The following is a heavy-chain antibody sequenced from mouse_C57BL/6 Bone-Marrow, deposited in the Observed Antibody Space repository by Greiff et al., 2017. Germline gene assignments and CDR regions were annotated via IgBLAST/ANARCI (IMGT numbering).Heavy chain of an antibody. CDR2: IWSGGST. V-gene: IGHV2-2*01. J-gene: IGHJ4*01. Sequence: VMLVESGPGLVQPSQSLSITCTVSGFSLTSYGVHWVRQSPGKGLEWLGVIWSGGSTDYNAAFISRLSISKDNSKSQVFFKMNSLQADDTAIYYCARWDTTVNYYAMDYWGQGTSVTVSS. D-gene: IGHD1-1*01. CDR1: GFSLTSYG. CDR3: ARWDTTVNYYAMDY.